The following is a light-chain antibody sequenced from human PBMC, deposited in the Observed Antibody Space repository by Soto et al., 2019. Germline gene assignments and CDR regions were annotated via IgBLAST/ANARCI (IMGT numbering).Light chain of an antibody. CDR1: QSVSSY. CDR2: DAS. Sequence: DIVLAQSPATLSLSPGERATLSCRASQSVSSYLAWYQQKPGQAPRLLIYDASNRATGIPARFSGSGSGTDFTLTISSLEPEDLAVYYCQQRSNWPRMYTFGQGTRMEIK. V-gene: IGKV3-11*01. J-gene: IGKJ5*01. CDR3: QQRSNWPRMYT.